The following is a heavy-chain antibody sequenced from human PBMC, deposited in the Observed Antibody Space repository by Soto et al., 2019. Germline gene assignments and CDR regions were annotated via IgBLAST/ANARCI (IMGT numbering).Heavy chain of an antibody. Sequence: QVQLQESGPGLVKPSETLSLTCTVSGVSVSSYYWNWIRQPPGKGLEWMGYVYYSGRATYNPSRKRRVTISVDTAKDQFSLKLRSVTAADTAVYYCARTNGNANLFDPWGQGTLVTVSS. D-gene: IGHD2-8*01. CDR2: VYYSGRA. CDR1: GVSVSSYY. V-gene: IGHV4-59*02. CDR3: ARTNGNANLFDP. J-gene: IGHJ5*02.